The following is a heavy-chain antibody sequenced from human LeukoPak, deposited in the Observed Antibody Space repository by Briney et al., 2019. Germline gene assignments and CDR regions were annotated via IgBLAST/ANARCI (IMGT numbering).Heavy chain of an antibody. V-gene: IGHV4-39*01. J-gene: IGHJ4*02. CDR2: MYYSGST. D-gene: IGHD3-10*01. CDR1: GGSISSSSYY. Sequence: SETLSLTCTASGGSISSSSYYWGWIRQPPGTGLEWIGSMYYSGSTYYTPSLKTRVTITVDTSKNQFSLKLSSVTAAVTAVYYCARHLARSSTVRGTGRIEYFDNWGQGTLVTVSS. CDR3: ARHLARSSTVRGTGRIEYFDN.